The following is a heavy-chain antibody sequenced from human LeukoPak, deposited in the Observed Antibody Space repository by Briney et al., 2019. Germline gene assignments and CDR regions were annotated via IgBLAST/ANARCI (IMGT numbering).Heavy chain of an antibody. D-gene: IGHD3-10*01. Sequence: GGSLSLSCAASGFTFSRYWMHWVRQAPGKGLEWVSAISDSDGSTYYGDSLKGRFTISRDNSKNTLYLQMNSLRAEDTAIYYCVVTTGGYFDYWGQGSLVTVSS. CDR2: ISDSDGST. CDR3: VVTTGGYFDY. CDR1: GFTFSRYW. V-gene: IGHV3-23*01. J-gene: IGHJ4*02.